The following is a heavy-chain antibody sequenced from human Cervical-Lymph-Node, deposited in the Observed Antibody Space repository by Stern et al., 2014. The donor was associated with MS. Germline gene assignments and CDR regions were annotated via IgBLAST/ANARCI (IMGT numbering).Heavy chain of an antibody. CDR2: ISSSGEYM. J-gene: IGHJ4*02. Sequence: DQLVESGGALVKPGGSLRLSCAASGFIFSDYYMSWIRQAPGKGLEWVSYISSSGEYMQYADSVKGRFTISRDNAKNSLYLQMNSLRAEDTAVYYCTRVGIAVAGSAGYWGQGTLVTVSS. D-gene: IGHD6-19*01. CDR3: TRVGIAVAGSAGY. CDR1: GFIFSDYY. V-gene: IGHV3-11*01.